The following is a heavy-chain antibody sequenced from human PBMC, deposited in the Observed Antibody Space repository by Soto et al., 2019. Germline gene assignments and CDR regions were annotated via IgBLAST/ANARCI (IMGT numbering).Heavy chain of an antibody. CDR3: ARDFPSPDIVATPPR. J-gene: IGHJ4*02. Sequence: TGGSLRLCCAASGFTFSSYGMHWVRQAPGKGLEWVAVIWYDGSNKYYADSVKGRFTISRDNSKNTLYLQMNSLRAEDTAVYYCARDFPSPDIVATPPRWGQGTLVTVSS. CDR1: GFTFSSYG. V-gene: IGHV3-33*01. D-gene: IGHD5-12*01. CDR2: IWYDGSNK.